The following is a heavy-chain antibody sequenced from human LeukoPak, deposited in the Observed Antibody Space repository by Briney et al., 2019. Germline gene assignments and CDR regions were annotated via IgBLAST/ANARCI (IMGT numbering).Heavy chain of an antibody. CDR1: GFAFSSFD. D-gene: IGHD2-8*02. V-gene: IGHV3-23*01. CDR2: ISGSGGST. J-gene: IGHJ6*02. CDR3: AKGLYLVIYYGMDV. Sequence: GGSLRLSCAASGFAFSSFDMSWVRQAPGKGLEWVSTISGSGGSTFYADSVKGRFTISRDNSKNTLCLQMNSLRAEDTAVYYCAKGLYLVIYYGMDVWGQGTTVTVSS.